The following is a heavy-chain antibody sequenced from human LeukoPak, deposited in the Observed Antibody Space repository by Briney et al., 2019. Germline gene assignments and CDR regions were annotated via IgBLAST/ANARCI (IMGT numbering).Heavy chain of an antibody. V-gene: IGHV5-51*01. D-gene: IGHD3-22*01. CDR3: ARHGLDDSSGYRSHFDY. CDR2: IYPGDSDT. Sequence: PGESLKISCKGSGYSFNSYWIGWVRRMPGKGLEWMGIIYPGDSDTRYSPSFQGQVTISADKSISTAYLQWSSLKASDTAMYYCARHGLDDSSGYRSHFDYWGQGTLVTVSS. J-gene: IGHJ4*02. CDR1: GYSFNSYW.